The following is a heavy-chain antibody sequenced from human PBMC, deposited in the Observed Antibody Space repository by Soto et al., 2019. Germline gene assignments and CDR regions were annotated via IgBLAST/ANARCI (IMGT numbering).Heavy chain of an antibody. CDR1: GYTFTGYY. CDR2: INPNSGGT. D-gene: IGHD2-2*01. J-gene: IGHJ5*02. V-gene: IGHV1-2*02. Sequence: ASVKVSCKASGYTFTGYYMHWVRQAPGQGLEWMGWINPNSGGTNYAQKFQGRVTMTTDASTSTAYMELSSLRSDDTAVYYCASSQNIVVVPAPIYYRSWFDPWGQGTLVTVSS. CDR3: ASSQNIVVVPAPIYYRSWFDP.